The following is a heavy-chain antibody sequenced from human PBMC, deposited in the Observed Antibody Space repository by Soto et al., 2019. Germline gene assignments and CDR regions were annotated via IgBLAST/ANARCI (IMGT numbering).Heavy chain of an antibody. CDR1: GGSFITDSYY. J-gene: IGHJ4*02. V-gene: IGHV4-39*01. CDR2: PQYSGST. CDR3: VRLWLGERPPDY. Sequence: QLQLQESGPGLVTPSETLSLTCTVSGGSFITDSYYWGWIRQSPGKALEWIGSGSPQYSGSTYYNPSLKSRVTLSVDTSKRHLSLKLNSVTAADTAVYFCVRLWLGERPPDYWGLGTLVTVSS. D-gene: IGHD3-10*01.